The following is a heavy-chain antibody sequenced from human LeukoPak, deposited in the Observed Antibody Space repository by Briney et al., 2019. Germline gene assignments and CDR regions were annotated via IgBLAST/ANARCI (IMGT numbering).Heavy chain of an antibody. Sequence: PGGSLTLSCAASGFTLSSYGMQWVRQAPGKGLEWVAHIFYDGANRYSTDSVKGGFSISTDDSKNTLYLQMSSLSSEDTAVYYCAKSAGSYSGNGYFDHWGQGTLVTVSS. V-gene: IGHV3-30*18. D-gene: IGHD5-12*01. CDR3: AKSAGSYSGNGYFDH. CDR1: GFTLSSYG. J-gene: IGHJ4*02. CDR2: IFYDGANR.